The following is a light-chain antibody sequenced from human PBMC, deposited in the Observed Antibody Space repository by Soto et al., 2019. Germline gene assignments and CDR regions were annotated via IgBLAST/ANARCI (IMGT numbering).Light chain of an antibody. J-gene: IGKJ1*01. Sequence: GDRVTITCRASQSISSWLAWYQQKPGKVPKFLIYDASNLESGVPSRFSGSGSGTEFTLTISSLQPDDFATYYCQQYSSYWTFGQGTKV. CDR2: DAS. V-gene: IGKV1-5*01. CDR3: QQYSSYWT. CDR1: QSISSW.